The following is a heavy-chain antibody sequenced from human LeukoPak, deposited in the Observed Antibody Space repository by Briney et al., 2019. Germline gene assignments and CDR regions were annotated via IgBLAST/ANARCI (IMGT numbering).Heavy chain of an antibody. V-gene: IGHV4-59*01. D-gene: IGHD4-17*01. J-gene: IGHJ4*02. CDR2: IYYSGST. CDR3: ARATYGDRWDY. CDR1: GGSGGSITNYY. Sequence: SETLSLTCTVSGGSGGSITNYYWSWIRQPPGKGLEWIGYIYYSGSTNYNPSLKSRVTISVDTSKNQFSLKLSSVTAADTAVYYCARATYGDRWDYWGQGTLVTVSS.